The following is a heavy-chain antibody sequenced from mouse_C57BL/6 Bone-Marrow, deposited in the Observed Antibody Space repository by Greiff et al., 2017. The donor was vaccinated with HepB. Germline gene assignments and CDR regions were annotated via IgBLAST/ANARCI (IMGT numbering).Heavy chain of an antibody. Sequence: VQLVESGPELVKPGASVKISCKASGYAFSSSWMNWVKQRPGKGLEWIGRIYPGDGDTNYNGKFKGKATLTADKSSSTAYMQLSSLTSEDSAVYFCARRALLYDYFDYWGQGTTLTVSS. CDR3: ARRALLYDYFDY. D-gene: IGHD2-12*01. V-gene: IGHV1-82*01. J-gene: IGHJ2*01. CDR1: GYAFSSSW. CDR2: IYPGDGDT.